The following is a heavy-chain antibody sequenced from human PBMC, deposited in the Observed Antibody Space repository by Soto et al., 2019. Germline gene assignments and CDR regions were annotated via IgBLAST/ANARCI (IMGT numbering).Heavy chain of an antibody. V-gene: IGHV3-7*05. CDR1: GFTFSGYW. J-gene: IGHJ6*02. Sequence: EVQLVESGGGLVQPGGSLRLSCAASGFTFSGYWMSWVRQAPGKGLEWVANIKQDGSEQFYVDSVKGRFTISRDNAKNSLYLHITSLRAEDTAVYYCAREAVWGQGTTVTVSS. CDR2: IKQDGSEQ. CDR3: AREAV.